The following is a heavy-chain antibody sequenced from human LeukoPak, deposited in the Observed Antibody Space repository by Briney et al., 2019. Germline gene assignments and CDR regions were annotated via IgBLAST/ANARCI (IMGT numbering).Heavy chain of an antibody. CDR1: GFTFSDYY. CDR3: VRVLSGSWDWFDP. Sequence: GGSLRLSCAASGFTFSDYYMSWIRQAPGKGLVWVSRINSDGSSTSYADSVKGRFTISRDNAKNTVYLQMNSLRAEDTALYHCVRVLSGSWDWFDPWGQGTLVTVSS. CDR2: INSDGSST. V-gene: IGHV3-74*01. J-gene: IGHJ5*02. D-gene: IGHD3-22*01.